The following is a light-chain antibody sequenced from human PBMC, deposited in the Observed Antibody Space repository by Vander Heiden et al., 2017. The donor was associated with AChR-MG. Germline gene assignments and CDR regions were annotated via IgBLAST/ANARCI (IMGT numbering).Light chain of an antibody. Sequence: IRITQSPSSLSASTGDRVTITCRASQGISSYLAWYQQKPGKAPKLLIYAASTLQSGVPSRFSGSGSGTDFTLTISCLQSEDFATYYCQQEDSYPRTFGQGTKLETK. CDR2: AAS. CDR1: QGISSY. CDR3: QQEDSYPRT. J-gene: IGKJ2*02. V-gene: IGKV1-8*01.